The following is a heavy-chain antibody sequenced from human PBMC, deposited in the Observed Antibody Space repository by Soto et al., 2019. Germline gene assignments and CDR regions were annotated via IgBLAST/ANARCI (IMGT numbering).Heavy chain of an antibody. Sequence: PSETLSLTCTVSGGSLSSSSYYWGWIRQPPGKGLEWIGSIYYSGSTYYNPSLKSRVTISVDTSKNQFSLKLSSVTAADTAVYYCATPLDDRYCSGRSCGEDYWGQGTLVTVSS. CDR1: GGSLSSSSYY. J-gene: IGHJ4*02. CDR2: IYYSGST. CDR3: ATPLDDRYCSGRSCGEDY. D-gene: IGHD2-15*01. V-gene: IGHV4-39*01.